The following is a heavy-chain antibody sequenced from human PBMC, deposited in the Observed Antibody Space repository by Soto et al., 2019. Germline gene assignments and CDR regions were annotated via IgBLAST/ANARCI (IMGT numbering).Heavy chain of an antibody. J-gene: IGHJ4*02. CDR3: ARHIGVPGTRGFDY. CDR1: GASISDNNW. D-gene: IGHD6-19*01. CDR2: IWHRGTA. V-gene: IGHV4-4*02. Sequence: QVQLQESGPGLVKPSWTLSLTCAVSGASISDNNWWSWVRQPPGKGLEWIGEIWHRGTANYNPSLKGRGTMSMDKSNNQISLQLNSVTAADAAIYYCARHIGVPGTRGFDYWGQGTLLIVSS.